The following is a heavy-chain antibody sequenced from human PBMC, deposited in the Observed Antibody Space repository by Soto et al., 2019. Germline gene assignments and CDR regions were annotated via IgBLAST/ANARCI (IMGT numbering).Heavy chain of an antibody. CDR1: GGSISSSSYY. V-gene: IGHV4-39*01. Sequence: QLQLQESGPGLVKPSETLSLTCTVSGGSISSSSYYWGWIRQPPGKGLEWIGSIYYSGSTYYNPSLKSRVTISVDTSKNQFSLKLSSVTAADTAVYYCARHPKLNSGSYKHGGGFDYWGQGTLVTVSS. J-gene: IGHJ4*02. D-gene: IGHD3-10*01. CDR3: ARHPKLNSGSYKHGGGFDY. CDR2: IYYSGST.